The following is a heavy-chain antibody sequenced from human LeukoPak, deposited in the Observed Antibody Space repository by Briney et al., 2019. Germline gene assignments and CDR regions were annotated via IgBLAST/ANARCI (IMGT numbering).Heavy chain of an antibody. CDR1: GGSISSGGYS. Sequence: PSETLSLTCAVSGGSISSGGYSWSWIRQPPGKGLEWIGYIYHSGSTYYNPSLKSRVTISVDRSKNQFSLKLSSVTAADTAVYYCARERYSSGWTYYFDYWGQGTLVTVSS. V-gene: IGHV4-30-2*01. J-gene: IGHJ4*02. CDR3: ARERYSSGWTYYFDY. D-gene: IGHD6-19*01. CDR2: IYHSGST.